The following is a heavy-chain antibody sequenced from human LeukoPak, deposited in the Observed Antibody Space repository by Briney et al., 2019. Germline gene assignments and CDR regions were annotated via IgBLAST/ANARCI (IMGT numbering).Heavy chain of an antibody. D-gene: IGHD3-3*01. J-gene: IGHJ4*02. CDR3: ARGTLPYYDFWSGYQPPDY. Sequence: PSETLSLTCTVSGGSISSYYWSWIRQPAGKGLEWIGRIYTSGSTNYNPSLKSRVTISVDTSKNQFSLKLSSVTAADTAVYYCARGTLPYYDFWSGYQPPDYWGQGTLVTVSS. CDR2: IYTSGST. V-gene: IGHV4-4*07. CDR1: GGSISSYY.